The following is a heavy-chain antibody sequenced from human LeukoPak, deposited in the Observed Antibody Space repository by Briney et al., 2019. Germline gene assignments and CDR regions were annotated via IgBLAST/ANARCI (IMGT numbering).Heavy chain of an antibody. CDR2: ISYDGSNK. J-gene: IGHJ4*02. CDR3: ARDGSGSYFDY. D-gene: IGHD1-26*01. Sequence: GRSLRLSCAVSGFTFSSYAMHWVRQAPGKGLEWVAVISYDGSNKYYADSVKGRFTISRDNSKNTLYLQMNSLRAEDTAVYYCARDGSGSYFDYWGQGTLVTVSS. CDR1: GFTFSSYA. V-gene: IGHV3-30*01.